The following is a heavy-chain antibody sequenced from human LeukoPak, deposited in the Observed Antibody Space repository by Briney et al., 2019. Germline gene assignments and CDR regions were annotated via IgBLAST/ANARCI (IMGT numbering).Heavy chain of an antibody. CDR2: INHSGST. CDR3: ARDRSPEYYYGMDV. Sequence: SETLSLTCAVYGGSFSGYYWSWIRQPPGKGLEWIGEINHSGSTNYNPSLKSRVTISVDTSKNQFSLKLSSVTAADTAVYYCARDRSPEYYYGMDVWGQGTTVTVSS. V-gene: IGHV4-34*01. J-gene: IGHJ6*02. D-gene: IGHD1-14*01. CDR1: GGSFSGYY.